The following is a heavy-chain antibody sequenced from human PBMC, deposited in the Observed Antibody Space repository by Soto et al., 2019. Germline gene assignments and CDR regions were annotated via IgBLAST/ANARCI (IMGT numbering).Heavy chain of an antibody. CDR3: ARGGDPIGDTPSWFDP. CDR2: IYNSGSA. CDR1: AGSMSSYY. V-gene: IGHV4-59*01. Sequence: QVQLQESGPGLVKPSETLSLTCSVSAGSMSSYYWSWIRQPPGKGPEWIGCIYNSGSAYYNPSLKSRVTVSIDTSKKQFSLRLSSVTAADTAVYYCARGGDPIGDTPSWFDPWGQGTLVTVSS. D-gene: IGHD4-17*01. J-gene: IGHJ5*02.